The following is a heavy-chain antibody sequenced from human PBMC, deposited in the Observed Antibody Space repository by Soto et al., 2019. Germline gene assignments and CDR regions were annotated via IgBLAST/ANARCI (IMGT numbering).Heavy chain of an antibody. D-gene: IGHD3-16*01. V-gene: IGHV1-18*01. J-gene: IGHJ5*02. CDR1: GYTFTSYG. CDR2: ISAYNGNT. CDR3: AAPNDYGVPYVGGSWFDP. Sequence: ASVKVSCKASGYTFTSYGISWVRQAPGQGLEWMGWISAYNGNTNYAQKLQGRVTMTTDTSTSTAYMELRSLRSDDTAAYYCAAPNDYGVPYVGGSWFDPWGQGTLVTVSS.